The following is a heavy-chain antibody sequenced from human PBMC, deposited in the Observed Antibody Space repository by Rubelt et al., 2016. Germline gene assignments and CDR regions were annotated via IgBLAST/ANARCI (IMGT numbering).Heavy chain of an antibody. V-gene: IGHV3-15*07. J-gene: IGHJ3*02. Sequence: RGKGLEWVGRIKSKTDGGTTDYAAPVKGRFTISRDDSKNTLYLQMNSLKTEDTAVYYCTTEGDITHAFDIWGQGTMVTVSS. CDR3: TTEGDITHAFDI. D-gene: IGHD2-15*01. CDR2: IKSKTDGGTT.